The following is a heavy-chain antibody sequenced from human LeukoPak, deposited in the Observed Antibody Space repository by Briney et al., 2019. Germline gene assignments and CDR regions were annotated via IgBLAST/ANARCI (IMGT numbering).Heavy chain of an antibody. V-gene: IGHV3-30-3*01. CDR2: ISHDGSDK. J-gene: IGHJ4*02. CDR1: GLTCSSHA. Sequence: GGSLRLSCAASGLTCSSHAMHWVRQAPGKGLEWVAVISHDGSDKHYTDSVKGRFTISGDNSRNTLYLQMNSLRAEDTAVYYCAREPGPGYFDYWGQGTLVTVSS. D-gene: IGHD6-13*01. CDR3: AREPGPGYFDY.